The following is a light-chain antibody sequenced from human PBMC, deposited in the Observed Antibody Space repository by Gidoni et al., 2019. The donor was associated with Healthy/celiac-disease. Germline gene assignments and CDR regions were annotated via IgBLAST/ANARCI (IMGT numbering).Light chain of an antibody. J-gene: IGKJ1*01. Sequence: DIQMTQSPSSLSASVGDRVNITCRASQSISSYLNRYQQKPGKAPKLLIYAASSLQSGVPSRFSCSGSGTDFTLTISSLQAEDFATYYCQQSYSTPRTFGQGTQVEIK. CDR3: QQSYSTPRT. V-gene: IGKV1-39*01. CDR1: QSISSY. CDR2: AAS.